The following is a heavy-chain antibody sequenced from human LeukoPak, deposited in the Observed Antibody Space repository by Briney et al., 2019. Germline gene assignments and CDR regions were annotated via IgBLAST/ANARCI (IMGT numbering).Heavy chain of an antibody. D-gene: IGHD2-2*01. CDR2: FDPEDGET. V-gene: IGHV1-24*01. CDR1: GYTLTELS. CDR3: ASLAVVPAAKFGWFDP. J-gene: IGHJ5*02. Sequence: ASVKVSCKVSGYTLTELSMHWVRQAPGKGLEWMGGFDPEDGETIYAQKFQGRVTMTEDTSTDTAHMELSSLRSEDTAVYYCASLAVVPAAKFGWFDPWGQGTLVTVSS.